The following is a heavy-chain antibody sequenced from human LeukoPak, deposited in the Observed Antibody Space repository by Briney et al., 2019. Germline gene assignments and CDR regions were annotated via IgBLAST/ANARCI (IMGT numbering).Heavy chain of an antibody. J-gene: IGHJ4*02. CDR2: VSSSGGST. D-gene: IGHD2-2*01. CDR3: AKGGFCTSPSCRIDY. V-gene: IGHV3-23*01. Sequence: PGGSLRLSCAASGFTFSNYAMSWVRQAPAKGLEWVSSVSSSGGSTHYGDSVEGRFTISRDNSRNTLYLQLSSLRAEDTAVYYCAKGGFCTSPSCRIDYWGQGTLVAVSS. CDR1: GFTFSNYA.